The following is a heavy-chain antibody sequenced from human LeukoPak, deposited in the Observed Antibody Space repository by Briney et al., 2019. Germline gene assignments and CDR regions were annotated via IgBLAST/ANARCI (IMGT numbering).Heavy chain of an antibody. CDR1: GFTFSRFW. CDR2: INQDESRK. CDR3: AKLLNEGTTNDH. Sequence: GGSLRLSCAASGFTFSRFWMSWVRQAPGKGLEWVASINQDESRKHYADSVKGRFTISRDNAKYSLLLQMNSLRAEDTAVYFCAKLLNEGTTNDHWGQGALVTVSS. J-gene: IGHJ4*02. V-gene: IGHV3-7*01. D-gene: IGHD1-1*01.